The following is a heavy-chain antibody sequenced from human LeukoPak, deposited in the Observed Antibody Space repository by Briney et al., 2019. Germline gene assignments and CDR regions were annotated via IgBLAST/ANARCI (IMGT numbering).Heavy chain of an antibody. D-gene: IGHD3-22*01. Sequence: GASVKDSCMPSGYTFTGYYMHWVRQAPGQGLEWMGWINPNSGGTNYAQKFQGRVTMTRDTSISTAYMELSRLRSDDTAVYYCARIRRYYDSPDCFDPCCQGTVVTVSS. J-gene: IGHJ5*02. CDR1: GYTFTGYY. CDR2: INPNSGGT. CDR3: ARIRRYYDSPDCFDP. V-gene: IGHV1-2*02.